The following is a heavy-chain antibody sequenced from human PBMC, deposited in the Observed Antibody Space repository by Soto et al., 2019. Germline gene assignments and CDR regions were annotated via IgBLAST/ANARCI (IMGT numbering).Heavy chain of an antibody. CDR1: GYTFTSYD. Sequence: SVKVSCKASGYTFTSYDINWVRQATGQGLEWMGWMNPNSGNTGYAQKFQGRVTMTRNTSISTAYMELSSLRSEDTAVYYCAREGLGITMVRGVPLDYYGMDVWGQGTTVTVSS. J-gene: IGHJ6*02. V-gene: IGHV1-8*01. CDR3: AREGLGITMVRGVPLDYYGMDV. D-gene: IGHD3-10*01. CDR2: MNPNSGNT.